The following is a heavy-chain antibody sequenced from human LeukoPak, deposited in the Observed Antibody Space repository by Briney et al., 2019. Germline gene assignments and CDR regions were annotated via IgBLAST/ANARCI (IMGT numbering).Heavy chain of an antibody. D-gene: IGHD3-10*01. Sequence: SETLSLTCTVSGGSISSYYWSWIQQPPGKGLEWIGYIYYSGSTNYNPSLKSRVTISVDTSKNQFSLKLSSVTAADTAVYYCARIISSPGSYGSVLFDYWGQGTLVTVSS. CDR3: ARIISSPGSYGSVLFDY. V-gene: IGHV4-59*01. CDR1: GGSISSYY. CDR2: IYYSGST. J-gene: IGHJ4*02.